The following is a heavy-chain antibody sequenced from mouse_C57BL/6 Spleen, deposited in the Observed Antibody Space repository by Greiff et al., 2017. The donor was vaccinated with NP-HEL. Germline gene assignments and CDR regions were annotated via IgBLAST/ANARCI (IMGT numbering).Heavy chain of an antibody. Sequence: EVQLQQSGAELVRPGASVKLSCTASGFNIKDDYMHWVKQRPEQGLEWIGWIDPENGDSESASKFQGKATITADTSSNTAYLQLSSLTSEDTAVYYCYYYYGSSYGFDVWGTGTTVTVSS. CDR3: YYYYGSSYGFDV. CDR1: GFNIKDDY. D-gene: IGHD1-1*01. V-gene: IGHV14-4*01. CDR2: IDPENGDS. J-gene: IGHJ1*03.